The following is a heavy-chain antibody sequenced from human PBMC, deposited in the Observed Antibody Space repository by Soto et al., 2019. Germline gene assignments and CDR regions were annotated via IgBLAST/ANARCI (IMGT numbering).Heavy chain of an antibody. V-gene: IGHV4-38-2*01. J-gene: IGHJ6*02. CDR3: ARGAVAGYYYVMDV. D-gene: IGHD6-19*01. Sequence: ASETLSLTCAVSGYSISSGYYWGWIRQPPGKGLEWIGSIYHSGTTYYNPSLKNRVTISVDTSKNQLSLKLSSVTAADTAVYYCARGAVAGYYYVMDVWGQGTTVTVSS. CDR1: GYSISSGYY. CDR2: IYHSGTT.